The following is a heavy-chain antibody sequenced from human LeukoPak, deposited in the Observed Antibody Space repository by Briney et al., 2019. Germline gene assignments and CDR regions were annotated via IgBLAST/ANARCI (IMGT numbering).Heavy chain of an antibody. V-gene: IGHV3-21*04. D-gene: IGHD5-18*01. CDR1: GFTFSSYS. J-gene: IGHJ4*02. CDR3: TRGDTKQGGY. CDR2: ISSSSSYI. Sequence: GGSLRLSCAASGFTFSSYSMNWVRQAPGKGLEWVSSISSSSSYIYYAGSVKGRFTISRDNAKNTAYLQMNSLKTEDTAVYYCTRGDTKQGGYWGQGTLVTVSS.